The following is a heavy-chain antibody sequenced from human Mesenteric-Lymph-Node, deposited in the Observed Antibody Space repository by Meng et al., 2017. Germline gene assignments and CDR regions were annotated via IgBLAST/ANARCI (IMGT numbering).Heavy chain of an antibody. CDR1: GGSISSSSYY. Sequence: SATLSLTCTVSGGSISSSSYYWGWIRQPPGKGLEWIGSIYYSGSTYYNPSLKSRVTISVDTSKNQFSLKLSSVTAADTAVYYCARDTVDTHVPSYYYYYGMDVWGQGTTVTVSS. CDR2: IYYSGST. V-gene: IGHV4-39*07. CDR3: ARDTVDTHVPSYYYYYGMDV. J-gene: IGHJ6*02. D-gene: IGHD5-18*01.